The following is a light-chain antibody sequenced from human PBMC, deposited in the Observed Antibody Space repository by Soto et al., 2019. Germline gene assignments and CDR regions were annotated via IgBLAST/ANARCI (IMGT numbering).Light chain of an antibody. Sequence: DIQMTQSPPTLSASVGDRVTITCRASQSITAWLAWYQQKPGKAPRLLFFDASSLQSGVPSRFSASGSGTDFTLTISSLQPDDFATYYCQHFRTFGQGTKVDIK. V-gene: IGKV1-5*01. CDR3: QHFRT. CDR1: QSITAW. J-gene: IGKJ1*01. CDR2: DAS.